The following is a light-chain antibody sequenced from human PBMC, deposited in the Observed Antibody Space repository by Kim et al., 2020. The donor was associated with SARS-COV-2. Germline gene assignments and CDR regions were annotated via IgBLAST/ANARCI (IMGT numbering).Light chain of an antibody. V-gene: IGLV1-44*01. CDR3: AAWDDSLDGFL. CDR1: TSNIGRNS. Sequence: GQRVTITCSGGTSNIGRNSVNWYRQPPGTAPQLLIYDNNQRPSGVPDRLSGSKSGTSASLAISGLQSEDEADYYCAAWDDSLDGFLFGGGTKVTVL. CDR2: DNN. J-gene: IGLJ1*01.